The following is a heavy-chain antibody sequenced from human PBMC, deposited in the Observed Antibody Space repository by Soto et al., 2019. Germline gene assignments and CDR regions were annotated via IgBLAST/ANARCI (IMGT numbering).Heavy chain of an antibody. CDR2: IIPIFGTA. CDR3: ESASQALRYRGDFDY. V-gene: IGHV1-69*12. Sequence: QVQLVQSGAEVKKPGSSVKVSCKASGGTFSSYAISWVRQAPGQGLEWMGGIIPIFGTANYAQKFQGRVRITADEPTSTAYMELSSLRSEDTAVYYCESASQALRYRGDFDYWGQGTLVTVSS. D-gene: IGHD3-9*01. J-gene: IGHJ4*02. CDR1: GGTFSSYA.